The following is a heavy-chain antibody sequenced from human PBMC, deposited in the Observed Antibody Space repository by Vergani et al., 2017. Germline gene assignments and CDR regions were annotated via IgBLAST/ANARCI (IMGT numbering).Heavy chain of an antibody. CDR3: ARITLYEQWLVVHMQHWFDP. Sequence: QVTLKESGPVLVKPPETLTLTCTVSGFSLSNARMGVSWIRQPPGKALEWLAHIFSNDEKSYSTSLKSRLTISKDTSKSQVVLTMTNMDPVDTATYYCARITLYEQWLVVHMQHWFDPWGQGTLVTVSS. V-gene: IGHV2-26*01. J-gene: IGHJ5*02. CDR2: IFSNDEK. CDR1: GFSLSNARMG. D-gene: IGHD6-19*01.